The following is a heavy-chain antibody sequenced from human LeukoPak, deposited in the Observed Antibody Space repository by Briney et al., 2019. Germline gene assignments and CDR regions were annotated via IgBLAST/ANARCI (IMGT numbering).Heavy chain of an antibody. CDR3: ARWGPEGFDY. CDR2: INHSGST. J-gene: IGHJ4*02. D-gene: IGHD7-27*01. Sequence: SETLSLTCAVYGGTFSGYYWSWIRQPPGKGLEWIGEINHSGSTNYNPSLKSRVTISVDTSKNQFSLKLSSVTAADTAVYYWARWGPEGFDYWGQGTLVTVSS. CDR1: GGTFSGYY. V-gene: IGHV4-34*01.